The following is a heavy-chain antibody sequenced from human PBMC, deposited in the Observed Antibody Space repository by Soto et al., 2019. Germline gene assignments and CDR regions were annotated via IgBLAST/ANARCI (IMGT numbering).Heavy chain of an antibody. CDR2: FNPILSMS. D-gene: IGHD3-10*01. J-gene: IGHJ4*02. Sequence: QVQLVQSGAEVKKPGSSVKVSCKASGDTFNFYTINWVRQAPGLGLEWMGRFNPILSMSNSALRFQGRVTLTADKSTSTAYRGLSRLRSDDTAVYYCATSFGSGYRAFDYWGQGVLVTVSS. CDR3: ATSFGSGYRAFDY. V-gene: IGHV1-69*02. CDR1: GDTFNFYT.